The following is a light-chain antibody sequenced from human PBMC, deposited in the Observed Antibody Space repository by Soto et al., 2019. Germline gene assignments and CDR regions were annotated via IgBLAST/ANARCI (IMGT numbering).Light chain of an antibody. CDR1: SSDVGNYNF. Sequence: QSALTQPASVSGSPGQSITVSCTGTSSDVGNYNFVSWYQQYPGKAPKLMIYEVSKRPSGVSDRFSGSKSGNTASLTISGLQADDEADYYCCSYAGGSTSIFGTGTKLTVL. J-gene: IGLJ1*01. CDR3: CSYAGGSTSI. CDR2: EVS. V-gene: IGLV2-23*02.